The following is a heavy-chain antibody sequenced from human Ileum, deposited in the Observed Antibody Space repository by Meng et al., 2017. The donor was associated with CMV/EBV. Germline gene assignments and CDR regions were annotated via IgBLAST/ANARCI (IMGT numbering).Heavy chain of an antibody. CDR3: IRSTASGTDSWE. D-gene: IGHD3-10*01. V-gene: IGHV3-74*01. CDR2: IDSDERDTSDESKT. CDR1: GFTFSSYG. J-gene: IGHJ4*02. Sequence: GGSLRLSCAASGFTFSSYGRHWVRQAPGKGLVCVARIDSDERDTSDESKTRYADSVKGRFIISRDNAKNTLHLQMNSLRADDTAVYYCIRSTASGTDSWEWGQGTLVTVSS.